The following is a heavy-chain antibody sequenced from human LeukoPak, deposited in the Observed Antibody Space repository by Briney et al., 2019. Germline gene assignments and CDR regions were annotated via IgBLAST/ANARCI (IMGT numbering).Heavy chain of an antibody. J-gene: IGHJ4*02. D-gene: IGHD5-12*01. V-gene: IGHV6-1*01. CDR3: ASLWGVATIEVGHFDY. CDR2: TYYRSKWKN. Sequence: SQTLSLTCAISGDSVSSKSAAWNWIRQSPSRGLEWLGRTYYRSKWKNDYAVSVKSRITINPDTSKNQFSLQLNSVTPEDTAVYYCASLWGVATIEVGHFDYWGQGTLVTVSS. CDR1: GDSVSSKSAA.